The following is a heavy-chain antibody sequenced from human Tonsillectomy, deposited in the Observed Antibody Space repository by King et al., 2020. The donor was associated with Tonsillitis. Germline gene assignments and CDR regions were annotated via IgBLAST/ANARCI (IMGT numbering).Heavy chain of an antibody. Sequence: VQLVESGGGVVQPGRSLRLSCAASGFTFSSYGMHWVRQAPGKGLEWVAVISYDGNNKYNAGSVKGRFTISRDNYKNTLYLQMNSLRGEDTAVYYCAKGHSSGWFYFDSWGQGTLVTVSS. CDR2: ISYDGNNK. D-gene: IGHD6-19*01. J-gene: IGHJ4*02. V-gene: IGHV3-30*18. CDR3: AKGHSSGWFYFDS. CDR1: GFTFSSYG.